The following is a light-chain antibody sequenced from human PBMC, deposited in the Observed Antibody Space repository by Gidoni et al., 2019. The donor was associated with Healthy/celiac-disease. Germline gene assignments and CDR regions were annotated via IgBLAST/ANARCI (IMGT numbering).Light chain of an antibody. Sequence: QSVLTQPPSVSGAPGQRVTISCTGSSSNIGAGYDVNWYQQLPGTAPKLLIYGNSNRPSGVPDRFSGSKSGTSASLAITGLQAEDEADYYCQSYDSSLNVFGTGTKVTVL. V-gene: IGLV1-40*01. J-gene: IGLJ1*01. CDR2: GNS. CDR1: SSNIGAGYD. CDR3: QSYDSSLNV.